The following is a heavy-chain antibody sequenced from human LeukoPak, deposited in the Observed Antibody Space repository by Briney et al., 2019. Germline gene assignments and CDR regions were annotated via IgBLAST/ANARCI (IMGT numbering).Heavy chain of an antibody. V-gene: IGHV4-4*02. J-gene: IGHJ4*02. CDR1: GGSISSSNW. D-gene: IGHD6-13*01. Sequence: SETLPLTCAVSGGSISSSNWWSWVRQPPGKGLEWIGEIYHSGSTNYNPSLKSRVTISVDKSKNQFSLKLSSVTAADTAVYYCASRYSSSWYDYWGQGTLVTVSS. CDR3: ASRYSSSWYDY. CDR2: IYHSGST.